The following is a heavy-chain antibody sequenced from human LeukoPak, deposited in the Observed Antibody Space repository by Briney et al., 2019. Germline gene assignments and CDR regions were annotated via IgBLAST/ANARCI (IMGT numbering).Heavy chain of an antibody. Sequence: GGSLRLSCAASGFTFDDYAMHWVRQAPGKGLEWVSGISWNSGSIGYADSVKGRFTISRDNAKNSLYLQMNSLRAEDTALYYCFCVGGTYWFDPWGQGTLVTVSS. CDR3: FCVGGTYWFDP. CDR2: ISWNSGSI. D-gene: IGHD3-10*01. J-gene: IGHJ5*02. V-gene: IGHV3-9*01. CDR1: GFTFDDYA.